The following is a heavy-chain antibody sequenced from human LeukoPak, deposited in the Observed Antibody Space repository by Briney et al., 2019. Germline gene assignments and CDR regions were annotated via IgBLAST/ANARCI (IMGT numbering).Heavy chain of an antibody. CDR1: GFTFSNYG. D-gene: IGHD3-3*01. Sequence: GGSLRLSCAASGFTFSNYGMHWVRQAPGKGLEWVAFIRYDGSNKYFADSLKGRFTISRDNSKNTLYLQMNSLRADDMALYFCAKSKGSFWSGYPDYWGQGTLVTVSS. CDR3: AKSKGSFWSGYPDY. CDR2: IRYDGSNK. V-gene: IGHV3-30*02. J-gene: IGHJ4*02.